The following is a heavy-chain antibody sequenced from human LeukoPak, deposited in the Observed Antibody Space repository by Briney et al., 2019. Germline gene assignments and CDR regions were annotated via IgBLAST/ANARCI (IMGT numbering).Heavy chain of an antibody. J-gene: IGHJ4*02. CDR2: FDPEDGET. V-gene: IGHV1-24*01. CDR3: ATGVIAAAGSYFDY. Sequence: ASVKVSCKVSGYTLTELSMHWVRQAPGKGLEWMGGFDPEDGETIYAQKFQGGVTMTEDTSTDTAYMELSSLRSEDTAVYYCATGVIAAAGSYFDYWGQGTLVTVSS. D-gene: IGHD6-13*01. CDR1: GYTLTELS.